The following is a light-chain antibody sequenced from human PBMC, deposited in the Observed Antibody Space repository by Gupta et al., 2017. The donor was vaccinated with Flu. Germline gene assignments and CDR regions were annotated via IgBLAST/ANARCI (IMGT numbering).Light chain of an antibody. CDR2: RDS. Sequence: WGNNIGNKNVHWYQQKPGQAPVLVIYRDSNRPSGIPERFSGSNSGNTATLTISGAQAGDEADYYCQVWDSYTAVIFGGGTMVTVL. CDR3: QVWDSYTAVI. V-gene: IGLV3-9*01. CDR1: NIGNKN. J-gene: IGLJ2*01.